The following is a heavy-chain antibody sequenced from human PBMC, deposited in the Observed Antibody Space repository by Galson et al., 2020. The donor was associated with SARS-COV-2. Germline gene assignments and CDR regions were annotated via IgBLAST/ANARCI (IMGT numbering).Heavy chain of an antibody. V-gene: IGHV5-51*01. Sequence: KIGESLKISCKGSGYSFTSYWIDWVRQMPGKGLEWMGIIYPGDSDTRYSPSFQGQVTISADKSISTAYLQWSSLKASDTAMYYCARGGSSGYYYYYYCMDVWGKGTTVTVSS. CDR3: ARGGSSGYYYYYYCMDV. D-gene: IGHD3-22*01. J-gene: IGHJ6*03. CDR1: GYSFTSYW. CDR2: IYPGDSDT.